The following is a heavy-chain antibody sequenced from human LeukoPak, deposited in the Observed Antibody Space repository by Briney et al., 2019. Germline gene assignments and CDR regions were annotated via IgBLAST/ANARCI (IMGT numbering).Heavy chain of an antibody. CDR2: IYPGDFDN. J-gene: IGHJ5*02. CDR1: GYSFTSYW. D-gene: IGHD6-13*01. V-gene: IGHV5-51*01. Sequence: GESLQISCKGSGYSFTSYWIGWVRQMPGKGLEWMGIIYPGDFDNRYSPSFQGQVTISADKSISTAYLQWSSLKASATAMYYCARFAYSSSWYYGFWFDPWGQGTLVTVSS. CDR3: ARFAYSSSWYYGFWFDP.